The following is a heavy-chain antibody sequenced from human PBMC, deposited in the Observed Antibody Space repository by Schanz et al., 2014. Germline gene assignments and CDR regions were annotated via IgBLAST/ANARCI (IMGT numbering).Heavy chain of an antibody. CDR3: AKDQGSYGSGSYSYFDY. Sequence: QVQLVESGGGVVQPGRSLRLSCAASGFTFSKYGVHWVRQAPGKGLEWVAIIWYDGSNKYYADSVKGRFTISRDNSKNTLFLQMSSLRAEDTAVYYCAKDQGSYGSGSYSYFDYWGQGTLATVSS. J-gene: IGHJ4*02. CDR2: IWYDGSNK. D-gene: IGHD3-10*01. CDR1: GFTFSKYG. V-gene: IGHV3-33*06.